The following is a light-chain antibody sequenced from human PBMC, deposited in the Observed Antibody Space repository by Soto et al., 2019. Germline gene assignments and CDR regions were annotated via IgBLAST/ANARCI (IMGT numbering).Light chain of an antibody. Sequence: DIQMTQSPSSLSASVGDRVTITCRASQGIGNWLAWYQQKPGKAPKLLIFAASSLQSGVPLRFSGSGFGTDFPLTISSLQPEDFATYYCQQANNFPRLTFGGGTKV. CDR1: QGIGNW. J-gene: IGKJ4*01. CDR2: AAS. CDR3: QQANNFPRLT. V-gene: IGKV1-12*01.